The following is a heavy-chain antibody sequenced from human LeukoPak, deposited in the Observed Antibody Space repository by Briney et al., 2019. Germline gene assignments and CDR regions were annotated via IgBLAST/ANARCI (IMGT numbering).Heavy chain of an antibody. V-gene: IGHV2-5*02. CDR1: GFSLSTSGVG. CDR2: IYWDDDK. J-gene: IGHJ4*02. D-gene: IGHD3-22*01. Sequence: ESGPALVKPTQPLTLTCTFSGFSLSTSGVGVGWIRQPPGKALEWLALIYWDDDKRYSPSLKSRLTITKDTSKNQVVLTMTNMDPVDTATYYCAHCRSYYYDSSGYCFFDYWGQGTLVTVSS. CDR3: AHCRSYYYDSSGYCFFDY.